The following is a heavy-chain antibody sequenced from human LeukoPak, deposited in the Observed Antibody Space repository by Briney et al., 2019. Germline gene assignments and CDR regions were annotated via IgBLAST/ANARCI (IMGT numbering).Heavy chain of an antibody. V-gene: IGHV5-51*01. D-gene: IGHD2-15*01. CDR1: GYSFTSYW. CDR3: ARPKAERGSDAFEI. Sequence: GESLKISCKGSGYSFTSYWIGWVRQMPGKGLEWMGIIYPCDSDTRYSPSFQGQVTILADKFISTADLQWSSLKASDTAMYYCARPKAERGSDAFEIWGQGTMVTVYS. CDR2: IYPCDSDT. J-gene: IGHJ3*02.